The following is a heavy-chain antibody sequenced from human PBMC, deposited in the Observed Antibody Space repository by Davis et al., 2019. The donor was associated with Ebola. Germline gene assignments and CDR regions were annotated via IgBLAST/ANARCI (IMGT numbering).Heavy chain of an antibody. V-gene: IGHV3-33*01. CDR1: GFTFSSYG. CDR3: ATSFGRYYYYGMDV. D-gene: IGHD3-3*01. J-gene: IGHJ6*02. Sequence: GESLKISCAASGFTFSSYGMHWVRQAPGKGLEWVAVIWYDGSNKYYADSVKGRFTISRDNSKNTLYLQMNSLRAEDTAVYYCATSFGRYYYYGMDVWGQGTTVTVSS. CDR2: IWYDGSNK.